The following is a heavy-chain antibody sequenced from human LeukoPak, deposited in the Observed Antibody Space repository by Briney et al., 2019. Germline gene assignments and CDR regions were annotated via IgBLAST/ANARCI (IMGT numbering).Heavy chain of an antibody. CDR1: GFTFSSYW. Sequence: GGSLRLSCAASGFTFSSYWMHWVRQAPGKGLVWVSRINSDGSSTSYADSVKGRFTISRDNAKNTLYLQMNSLRAEDTAVYYCTRDVPPPYYYDSSGYYPDYWGQGTLATVSS. CDR2: INSDGSST. J-gene: IGHJ4*02. D-gene: IGHD3-22*01. CDR3: TRDVPPPYYYDSSGYYPDY. V-gene: IGHV3-74*01.